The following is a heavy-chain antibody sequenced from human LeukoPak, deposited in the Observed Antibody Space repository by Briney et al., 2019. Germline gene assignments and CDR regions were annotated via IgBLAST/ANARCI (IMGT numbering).Heavy chain of an antibody. J-gene: IGHJ4*02. CDR1: GYTFTSYG. D-gene: IGHD3-22*01. CDR2: ISAYNGNT. CDR3: ARDQPLATEVVNAVADY. Sequence: GASVKVSCKASGYTFTSYGISWVRQAPGQGLEWMGWISAYNGNTNYAQKLQGRVTMTTDTSTSTAYMELRSLRSDDTAVYYCARDQPLATEVVNAVADYWGQGTLVTVSS. V-gene: IGHV1-18*01.